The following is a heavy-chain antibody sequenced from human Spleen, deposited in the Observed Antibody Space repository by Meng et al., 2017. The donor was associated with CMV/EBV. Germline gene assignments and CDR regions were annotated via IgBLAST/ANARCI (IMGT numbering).Heavy chain of an antibody. CDR1: GFVFSDYW. D-gene: IGHD1-26*01. V-gene: IGHV3-7*01. Sequence: ETLSLTCVGSGFVFSDYWMAWVRQAPGKGLEWVANIRPDGSEKYYVDSVRGRFTISRDNARNSLYLQLNSLRVEDAAIYYCARYGVVAATDSWGQGTLVTVSS. CDR3: ARYGVVAATDS. CDR2: IRPDGSEK. J-gene: IGHJ4*02.